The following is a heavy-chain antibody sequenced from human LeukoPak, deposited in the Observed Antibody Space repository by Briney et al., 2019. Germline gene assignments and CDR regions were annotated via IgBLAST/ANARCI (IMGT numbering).Heavy chain of an antibody. CDR1: GYTFASYG. J-gene: IGHJ6*02. D-gene: IGHD2-2*01. Sequence: GASVKVSCKASGYTFASYGISWVRQAPGQGLEWMGGIIPIFGTANYAQKFQGRVTTTADESTSTAYMELSSLRSEDTAVYYCARFPSLYRYQLLLDYYYGMDVWGQGTTVTVSS. CDR2: IIPIFGTA. CDR3: ARFPSLYRYQLLLDYYYGMDV. V-gene: IGHV1-69*13.